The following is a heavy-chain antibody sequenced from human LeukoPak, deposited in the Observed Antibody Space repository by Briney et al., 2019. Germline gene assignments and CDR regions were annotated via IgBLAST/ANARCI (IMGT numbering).Heavy chain of an antibody. V-gene: IGHV1-18*01. CDR1: GYTFTSYG. CDR2: ISAYNGNT. D-gene: IGHD5-18*01. Sequence: GASVKVSCKASGYTFTSYGISWVRQAPGQGLEWMGWISAYNGNTNYAQKLQGRVTMTTDTSTSTAYMELRSLRSDDTAVYYCARDPTRRGYSYGSDYWGQGTLVTVSS. J-gene: IGHJ4*02. CDR3: ARDPTRRGYSYGSDY.